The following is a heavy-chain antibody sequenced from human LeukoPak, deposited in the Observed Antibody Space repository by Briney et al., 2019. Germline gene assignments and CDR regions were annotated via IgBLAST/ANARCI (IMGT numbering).Heavy chain of an antibody. CDR2: IKQDGSEK. Sequence: GGSLRLSSAASGFTFSRYWMSWVRQAPGKGLEWVANIKQDGSEKYYVDSVKGRFTISRDNAKNSLYLQMNSLRAEDTAVYYCARGGGDNWNDYFDYWGQGTLVTVSS. V-gene: IGHV3-7*03. CDR3: ARGGGDNWNDYFDY. D-gene: IGHD1-1*01. CDR1: GFTFSRYW. J-gene: IGHJ4*02.